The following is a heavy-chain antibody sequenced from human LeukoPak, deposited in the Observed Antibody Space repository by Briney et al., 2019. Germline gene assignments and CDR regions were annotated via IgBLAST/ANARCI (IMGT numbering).Heavy chain of an antibody. CDR2: IYYSGST. J-gene: IGHJ5*02. V-gene: IGHV4-38-2*02. D-gene: IGHD3-3*01. CDR3: ARVELRFSNWFDP. CDR1: GYSISSGYY. Sequence: SETLSLTCTVSGYSISSGYYWGWIRQPPGKGLEWIGSIYYSGSTYYNASLKSRVTISVDTSKNQFSLKLSSVTAADTAVYYCARVELRFSNWFDPWGQGTLVTVSS.